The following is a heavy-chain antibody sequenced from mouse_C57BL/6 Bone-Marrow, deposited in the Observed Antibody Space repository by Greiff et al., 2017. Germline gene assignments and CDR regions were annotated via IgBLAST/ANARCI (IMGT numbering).Heavy chain of an antibody. V-gene: IGHV1-7*01. J-gene: IGHJ4*01. CDR2: INPSSGYT. CDR1: GYTFTSYW. CDR3: ARWVRRGY. D-gene: IGHD1-2*01. Sequence: QVQLQQSGAELVKPGASVKLSCKASGYTFTSYWMHWVKQRPGQGLEWIGYINPSSGYTKYNQKFQGKATITADTSSNTAYLQLSSLTSEDTAICCCARWVRRGYWGQGTSVTVSA.